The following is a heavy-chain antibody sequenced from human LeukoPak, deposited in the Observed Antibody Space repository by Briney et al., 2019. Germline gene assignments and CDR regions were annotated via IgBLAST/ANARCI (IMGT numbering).Heavy chain of an antibody. CDR2: INWNSGSV. Sequence: GGSLRLSCAVSGFNFDDYGMHWVRQPQGKGLEWISGINWNSGSVAYADSVRGRFTVSRDNARNSLLLHMDNLRVEDTALYYCGKDMGIGSAMPTYYYGVDVWGQGTTVTVSS. CDR3: GKDMGIGSAMPTYYYGVDV. J-gene: IGHJ6*02. D-gene: IGHD2-2*01. V-gene: IGHV3-9*01. CDR1: GFNFDDYG.